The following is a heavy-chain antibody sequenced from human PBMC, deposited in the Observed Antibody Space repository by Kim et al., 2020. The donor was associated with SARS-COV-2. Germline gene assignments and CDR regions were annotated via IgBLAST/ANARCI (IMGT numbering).Heavy chain of an antibody. V-gene: IGHV3-30*18. J-gene: IGHJ4*02. CDR3: AKSPPLGRGYSGYVGPFGY. CDR2: ISYDGSNK. Sequence: GGSLRLSCAASGFTFSSYGMHWVRQAPGKGLEWVAVISYDGSNKYYADSVKGRFTISRDNSKNTLYLQMNSLRAEDTAGYYCAKSPPLGRGYSGYVGPFGYWGQGTLVTVSS. CDR1: GFTFSSYG. D-gene: IGHD5-12*01.